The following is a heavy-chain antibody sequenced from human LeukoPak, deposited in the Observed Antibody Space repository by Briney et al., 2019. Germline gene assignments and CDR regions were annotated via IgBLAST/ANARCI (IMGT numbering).Heavy chain of an antibody. J-gene: IGHJ4*02. CDR2: IKQDGSGQ. V-gene: IGHV3-7*01. CDR1: GLTFRNFW. D-gene: IGHD3-10*01. Sequence: GGSLRLSCAASGLTFRNFWMCWVRQAPGKGLEWVAIIKQDGSGQYYVDSVKGRFTISRDNAQNSLYLQMNNLRAEDTAVYYCARSYGHSIDYWGQGTLVTVSS. CDR3: ARSYGHSIDY.